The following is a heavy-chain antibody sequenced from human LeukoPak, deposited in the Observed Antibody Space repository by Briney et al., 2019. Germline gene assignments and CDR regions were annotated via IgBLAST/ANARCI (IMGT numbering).Heavy chain of an antibody. CDR1: GFTFSNAR. CDR3: TTDLFYGGRKGYFDY. Sequence: GGSLRLSCAASGFTFSNARMSWVRQAPGKGLEWVGRIKSKTDGGTTDYAAPVKGRFTISRDDSKNTLYLQMNSLKTEDTAVYYCTTDLFYGGRKGYFDYWGQGTLVTVSS. CDR2: IKSKTDGGTT. V-gene: IGHV3-15*01. D-gene: IGHD3-16*01. J-gene: IGHJ4*02.